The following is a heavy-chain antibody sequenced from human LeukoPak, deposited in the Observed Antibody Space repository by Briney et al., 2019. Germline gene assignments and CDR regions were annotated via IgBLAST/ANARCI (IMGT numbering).Heavy chain of an antibody. CDR2: ISDSGGNT. CDR3: ARHRSSWLIDY. J-gene: IGHJ4*02. V-gene: IGHV3-23*01. D-gene: IGHD6-6*01. CDR1: GFTFSSYA. Sequence: GGSLRLSCAASGFTFSSYAMSWVRQAPWERLQWVSGISDSGGNTYYADSVRGRFTISRDNSKNTLYLQMNSLRAEDTAVYYCARHRSSWLIDYWGRGTLVTVSS.